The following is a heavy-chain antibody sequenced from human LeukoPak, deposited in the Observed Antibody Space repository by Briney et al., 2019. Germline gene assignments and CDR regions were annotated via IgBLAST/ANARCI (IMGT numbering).Heavy chain of an antibody. D-gene: IGHD3-22*01. CDR3: ASHQGAIVVGIPSH. Sequence: SETLSLTCTVSGGTISSSSYYWGWIRQPPGKGLEWIGSIYYSGTTYYNPSLKSRVTISVDTSKSQFSLRLTSVTAADTAVYYCASHQGAIVVGIPSHWGQGTLVTVSS. CDR1: GGTISSSSYY. V-gene: IGHV4-39*01. CDR2: IYYSGTT. J-gene: IGHJ4*02.